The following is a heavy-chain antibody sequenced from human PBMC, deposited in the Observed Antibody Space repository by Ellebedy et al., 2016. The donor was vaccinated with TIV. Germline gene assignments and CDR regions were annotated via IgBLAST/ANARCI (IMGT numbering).Heavy chain of an antibody. J-gene: IGHJ4*02. D-gene: IGHD4-17*01. V-gene: IGHV4-39*01. CDR2: IYYSGST. CDR1: GGSISSYY. Sequence: MPSETLSLTCTVSGGSISSYYWGWILQPPGKGLEWIGSIYYSGSTYYNPSLKSRVTISVDTSKNQFSLKLSSVTAADTAVYYCARLTTVTTADYWGQGTLVTVSS. CDR3: ARLTTVTTADY.